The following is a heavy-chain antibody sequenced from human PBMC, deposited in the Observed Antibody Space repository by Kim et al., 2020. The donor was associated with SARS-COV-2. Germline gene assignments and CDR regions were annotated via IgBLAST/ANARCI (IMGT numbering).Heavy chain of an antibody. CDR3: ARTRGKAAAGRNYYFDY. CDR2: ISGSGGNT. J-gene: IGHJ4*02. D-gene: IGHD6-13*01. CDR1: GFTFSTYA. V-gene: IGHV3-23*01. Sequence: GGSLRLSCAVSGFTFSTYAMSWVRQAPGKGLEWVSLISGSGGNTYYADSVKGRFIISRDNSKNTLYLQMNSLRAEDVAVYYCARTRGKAAAGRNYYFDYWGQGTLVTVS.